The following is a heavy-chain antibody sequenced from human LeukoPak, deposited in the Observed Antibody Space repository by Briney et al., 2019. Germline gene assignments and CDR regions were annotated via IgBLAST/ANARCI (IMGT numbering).Heavy chain of an antibody. CDR2: MNPNSGNT. CDR3: ARGPGWDVLRYFDWSYYYGMDV. CDR1: GYTFTSYD. J-gene: IGHJ6*02. Sequence: ASVKVSCKASGYTFTSYDINWVRQATGQGLEWMGWMNPNSGNTGYAQKFQGRVTMTRNTSISTAYMELSSLRSEDTAVYYCARGPGWDVLRYFDWSYYYGMDVWGQGTTVTVSS. V-gene: IGHV1-8*01. D-gene: IGHD3-9*01.